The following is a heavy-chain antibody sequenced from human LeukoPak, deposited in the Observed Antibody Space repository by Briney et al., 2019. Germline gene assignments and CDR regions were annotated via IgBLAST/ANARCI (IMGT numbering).Heavy chain of an antibody. CDR1: GFTFSSYA. D-gene: IGHD3-16*01. J-gene: IGHJ1*01. CDR2: ISYDGSNK. Sequence: GGSLRLSCAASGFTFSSYAMHWVRQAPGKGLEWVAVISYDGSNKYYVDSVKGRFTISRDNSKNTLYLQMNSLTTEDTAVYFCARDEGEGYANHWGQGTLVTVSS. CDR3: ARDEGEGYANH. V-gene: IGHV3-30-3*01.